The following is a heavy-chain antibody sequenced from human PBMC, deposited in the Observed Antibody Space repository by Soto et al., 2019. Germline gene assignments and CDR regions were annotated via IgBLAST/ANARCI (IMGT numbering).Heavy chain of an antibody. D-gene: IGHD6-19*01. V-gene: IGHV1-3*01. CDR1: GYTFTSYA. CDR3: ARVSGWYYFDY. Sequence: ASVKVSCKASGYTFTSYAMHWVRQAPGQRLEWMGWINAGNGNTKYSQKFQGSVTIIRDTSASTAYMELSSLRSEDTAVYYCARVSGWYYFDYWGQGTLVTVSS. CDR2: INAGNGNT. J-gene: IGHJ4*02.